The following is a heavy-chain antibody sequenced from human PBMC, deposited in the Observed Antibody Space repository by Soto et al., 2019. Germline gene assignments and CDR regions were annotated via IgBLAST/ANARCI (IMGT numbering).Heavy chain of an antibody. D-gene: IGHD1-1*01. J-gene: IGHJ5*02. CDR2: ISAYNGNT. V-gene: IGHV1-18*01. CDR3: ARDEAYKLKDGGWFDP. CDR1: GYTFTSYG. Sequence: QVQLVQSGAEVKKPGASVKVSCKASGYTFTSYGISWVRQASGQGLEWMGWISAYNGNTKYAQKLQDRVTTTTDTSNNTAYMELRSLRSDDTAEYYCARDEAYKLKDGGWFDPWGQGTLVTVSS.